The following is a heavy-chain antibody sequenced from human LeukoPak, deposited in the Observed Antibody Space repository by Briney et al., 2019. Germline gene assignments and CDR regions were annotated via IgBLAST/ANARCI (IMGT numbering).Heavy chain of an antibody. V-gene: IGHV3-23*01. J-gene: IGHJ4*02. CDR3: ASLGVITMVRGVIIGPQSLPDY. D-gene: IGHD3-10*01. CDR2: ISGSGGST. Sequence: PGGTLRLSCAASGFTFSSYGMSWVRQAPGKGLEWVSAISGSGGSTYYADSVKGRFTISRDNSKNTLYLQMNSLRAEDTAVYYCASLGVITMVRGVIIGPQSLPDYWGQGTLVTVSS. CDR1: GFTFSSYG.